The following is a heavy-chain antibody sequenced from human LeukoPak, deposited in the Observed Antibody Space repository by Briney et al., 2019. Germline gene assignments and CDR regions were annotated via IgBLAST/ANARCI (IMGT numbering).Heavy chain of an antibody. CDR2: ISGSGGST. J-gene: IGHJ4*02. CDR1: GFTLSSYA. CDR3: AKSEVVAATLIDY. D-gene: IGHD2-15*01. V-gene: IGHV3-23*01. Sequence: PGGSLRLSCAPSGFTLSSYAMSWVRQAPGKGLEWVSAISGSGGSTSYADSVKSRFTISRDNSKNTLYLQMNSLRAEDTAVYYCAKSEVVAATLIDYWGQGTLVTVSS.